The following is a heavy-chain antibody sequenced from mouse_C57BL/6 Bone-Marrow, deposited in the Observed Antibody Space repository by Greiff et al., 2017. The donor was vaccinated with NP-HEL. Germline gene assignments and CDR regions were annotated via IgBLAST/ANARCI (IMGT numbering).Heavy chain of an antibody. CDR3: ARDLYYFDY. J-gene: IGHJ2*01. CDR2: ISSGSSTI. V-gene: IGHV5-17*01. CDR1: GFTFSDYG. Sequence: EVKLQESGGGLVKPGGSLKLSCAASGFTFSDYGMHWVRQAPEKGLEWVAYISSGSSTIDYADTVKGRFTISRDNAKNTLFLQMTSLRSEDTAMYYGARDLYYFDYWGQGTTLTVSS.